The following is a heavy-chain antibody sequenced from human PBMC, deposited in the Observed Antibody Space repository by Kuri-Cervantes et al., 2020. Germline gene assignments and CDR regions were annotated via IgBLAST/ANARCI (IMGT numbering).Heavy chain of an antibody. CDR2: ISYDGSNK. J-gene: IGHJ4*02. CDR3: AKDYYPALYYYDSSGYYGALDY. V-gene: IGHV3-30*18. D-gene: IGHD3-22*01. Sequence: GESLKISCAASGFTFSSYGTHWVRQAPGKGLEWVAVISYDGSNKYYADSVKGRFTISRDNSKNTLYLQMNSLRAEDTAVYYCAKDYYPALYYYDSSGYYGALDYWGQGALVTVSS. CDR1: GFTFSSYG.